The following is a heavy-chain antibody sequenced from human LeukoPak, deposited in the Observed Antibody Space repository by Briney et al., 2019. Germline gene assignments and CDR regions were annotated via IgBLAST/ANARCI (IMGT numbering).Heavy chain of an antibody. D-gene: IGHD2-8*02. CDR1: GFTFSSYI. CDR3: ARDRESGAWYTPGYFDF. Sequence: GRSLRLSCAASGFTFSSYIVHWVRQAPGKGLEWVAVISYDGSHKYYADSVKGRFTISRDNSKNTLYLQMDSLRPEDTAVYFCARDRESGAWYTPGYFDFWGQGTLVTVSS. CDR2: ISYDGSHK. J-gene: IGHJ4*02. V-gene: IGHV3-30*04.